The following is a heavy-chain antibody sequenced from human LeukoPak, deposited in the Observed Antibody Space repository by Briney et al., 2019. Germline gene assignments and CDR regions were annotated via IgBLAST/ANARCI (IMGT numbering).Heavy chain of an antibody. V-gene: IGHV3-33*01. CDR3: ATAITMVRGVDY. CDR2: IWYDGSNK. CDR1: GFTFSTFG. D-gene: IGHD3-10*01. Sequence: PGGSLRLSCAASGFTFSTFGMHWVRQAPGKGLEWVSVIWYDGSNKFYADSVKGRFTISRDNSKNTLYLQMNGLRAEDTAVYYCATAITMVRGVDYWGQGTLVTVSS. J-gene: IGHJ4*02.